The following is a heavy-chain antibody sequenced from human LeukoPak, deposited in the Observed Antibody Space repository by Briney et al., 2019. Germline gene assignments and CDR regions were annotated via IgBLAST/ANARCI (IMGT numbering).Heavy chain of an antibody. D-gene: IGHD2-8*01. J-gene: IGHJ2*01. CDR1: GFTFSSYG. V-gene: IGHV3-30*18. CDR3: AKVGDTSMVKPYWYFDL. CDR2: ISYDGSKT. Sequence: GGSLRLSCAASGFTFSSYGMHWVRQAPGKGLEWVALISYDGSKTYYTDSVKGRFTISRDDSKNTLVLQMNSLRAEDTAVYYCAKVGDTSMVKPYWYFDLWGRGTLVTVSS.